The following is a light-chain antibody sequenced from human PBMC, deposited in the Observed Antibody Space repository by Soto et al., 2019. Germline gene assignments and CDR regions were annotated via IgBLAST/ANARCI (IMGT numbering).Light chain of an antibody. J-gene: IGLJ2*01. Sequence: QSALTQPASVSGSPGQSITISCTGTSSDVGGYNYVSWYQQHPGKAPQLMIYDVSSRPSGVSLRFSGSKSGNTASLTISGLQAEDEAYYFCSSYTAITTTRVFGGGTQQTVL. CDR2: DVS. CDR1: SSDVGGYNY. CDR3: SSYTAITTTRV. V-gene: IGLV2-14*03.